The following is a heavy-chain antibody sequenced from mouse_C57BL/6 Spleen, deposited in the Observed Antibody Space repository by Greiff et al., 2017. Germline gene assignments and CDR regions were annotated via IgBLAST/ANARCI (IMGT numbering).Heavy chain of an antibody. CDR1: GYTFTDYE. D-gene: IGHD2-4*01. V-gene: IGHV1-15*01. CDR3: TREGFYYDYDGAY. J-gene: IGHJ3*01. Sequence: VQLQQSGAELVRPGASVTLSCKASGYTFTDYEMHWVKQTPVHGLEWIGAIDPETGGTAYNQKFKGKAILTADKSSSTAYMELRSLTSEDSAVYYCTREGFYYDYDGAYWGQGTLVTVSA. CDR2: IDPETGGT.